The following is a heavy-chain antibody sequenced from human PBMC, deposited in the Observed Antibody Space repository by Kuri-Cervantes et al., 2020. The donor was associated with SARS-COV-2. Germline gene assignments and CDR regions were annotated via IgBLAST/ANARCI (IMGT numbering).Heavy chain of an antibody. CDR3: ARQADGSDTGSLTG. J-gene: IGHJ4*02. CDR1: GYSISSGYY. V-gene: IGHV4-38-2*01. Sequence: SETLSLTCAVSGYSISSGYYWGWIRQPPGKGLEWIGYIYYSGSTNYNPSLKSRVTISVDTSKNQFSLKLSSVTAADTAVYYCARQADGSDTGSLTGWGQGTLVTVS. D-gene: IGHD1-26*01. CDR2: IYYSGST.